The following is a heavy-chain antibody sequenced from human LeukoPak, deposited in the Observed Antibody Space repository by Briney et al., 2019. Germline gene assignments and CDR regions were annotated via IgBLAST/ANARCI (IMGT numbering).Heavy chain of an antibody. CDR2: INHSGST. D-gene: IGHD1-26*01. V-gene: IGHV4-34*01. CDR3: ARGPLATWKY. CDR1: GGSFSGYY. Sequence: PSETLSLTCAVYGGSFSGYYWSWIRQPPGKGLEWIGEINHSGSTNYNPSLKSRVTISVDTSKNQFSLKLSSVTAADTAVYYCARGPLATWKYWGQGTLVTVSS. J-gene: IGHJ4*02.